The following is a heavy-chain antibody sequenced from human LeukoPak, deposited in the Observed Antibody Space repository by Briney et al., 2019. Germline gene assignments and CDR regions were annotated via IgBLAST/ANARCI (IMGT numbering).Heavy chain of an antibody. D-gene: IGHD3-10*01. V-gene: IGHV3-23*01. CDR2: ISGSGGST. CDR3: AKDRQKVRGVMISVLFDY. Sequence: GGSLRLSCAASGFTFSCYAMSGVRQAPGKGLEGVSAISGSGGSTYYADSLKGRSTFSRDNYKNTLYLQMKSLRAEDTAVYYCAKDRQKVRGVMISVLFDYWGQGTLVTVSS. J-gene: IGHJ4*02. CDR1: GFTFSCYA.